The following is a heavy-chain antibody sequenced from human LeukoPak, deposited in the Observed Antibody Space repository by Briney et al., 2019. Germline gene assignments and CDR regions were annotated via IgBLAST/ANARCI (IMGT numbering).Heavy chain of an antibody. J-gene: IGHJ4*02. V-gene: IGHV4-61*09. CDR3: ARSARDGYNNYFDY. CDR2: IYASGIT. Sequence: SETLSLTCTVSGCSISSGGFYWIWLLQPAGKGLEWIGHIYASGITSYNPSLKSRVTLSVDTSKNQFSLNLSSVTAADTAVYYCARSARDGYNNYFDYWGQGTLVTVSS. D-gene: IGHD5-24*01. CDR1: GCSISSGGFY.